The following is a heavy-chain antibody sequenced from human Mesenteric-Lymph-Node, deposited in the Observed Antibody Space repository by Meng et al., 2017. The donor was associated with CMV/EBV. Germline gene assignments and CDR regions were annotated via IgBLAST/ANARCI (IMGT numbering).Heavy chain of an antibody. J-gene: IGHJ4*02. Sequence: LQLQESGPGLVKPSETLSLTCSVSGGSISSSSDYWGWCRQPPGKGLEWIGSIYYSGSTYYNPSLKSRVTISVDTSKHQFSLKLSSVTASDTAVYYCARDGDYYDSSGYNPFDYWGQGTLVTVSS. CDR3: ARDGDYYDSSGYNPFDY. D-gene: IGHD3-22*01. CDR1: GGSISSSSDY. CDR2: IYYSGST. V-gene: IGHV4-39*07.